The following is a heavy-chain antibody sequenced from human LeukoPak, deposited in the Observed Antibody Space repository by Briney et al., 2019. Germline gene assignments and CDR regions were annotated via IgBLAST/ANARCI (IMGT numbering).Heavy chain of an antibody. V-gene: IGHV3-23*01. CDR2: IRSSGGTT. CDR3: AKGGDGSCYSHGDC. J-gene: IGHJ4*02. CDR1: GFTFSNYA. D-gene: IGHD2-15*01. Sequence: TGGSLRLSCAASGFTFSNYALSWVRQAPGRGLEWVSAIRSSGGTTYYADSVKGRFTISRDNSKNMLYLQMNSLRADDTALYYCAKGGDGSCYSHGDCWGQGTLVTVSS.